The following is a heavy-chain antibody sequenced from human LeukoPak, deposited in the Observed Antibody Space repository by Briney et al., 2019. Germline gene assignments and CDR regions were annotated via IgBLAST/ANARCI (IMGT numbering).Heavy chain of an antibody. Sequence: QTGGSLRLSCAASGFTFSNYAMHWVRQAPGKGLEWVAVISYDGSNKYYADSVKGRFTISRDNSKNTLYLQMNSLRAEDTAVYYCATPDGGSGSYYSGYYFDYWGQGTLVTVSS. CDR2: ISYDGSNK. J-gene: IGHJ4*02. CDR1: GFTFSNYA. V-gene: IGHV3-30-3*01. CDR3: ATPDGGSGSYYSGYYFDY. D-gene: IGHD3-10*01.